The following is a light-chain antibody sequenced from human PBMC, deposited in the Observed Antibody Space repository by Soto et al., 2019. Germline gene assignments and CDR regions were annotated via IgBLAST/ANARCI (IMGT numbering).Light chain of an antibody. Sequence: DLQMTQSPSSLSASIGDRVTITCRSSQTIATYLHWFQLKPGEAPNLLIYDASSLQSGVPSRFSGSGSGTDFTLTITNLQPEDFGTYYCQQTFSNFVSFGGGTKVEMK. CDR3: QQTFSNFVS. J-gene: IGKJ4*01. V-gene: IGKV1-39*01. CDR1: QTIATY. CDR2: DAS.